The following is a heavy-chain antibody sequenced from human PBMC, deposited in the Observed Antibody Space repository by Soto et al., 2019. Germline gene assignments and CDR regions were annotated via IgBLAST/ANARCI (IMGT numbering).Heavy chain of an antibody. V-gene: IGHV4-38-2*01. J-gene: IGHJ3*02. CDR1: GYSISTGYY. CDR2: IYHTANT. D-gene: IGHD3-16*01. CDR3: ARVMPSRAFDI. Sequence: PSETLSLTCAVSGYSISTGYYWGCIRQPPGKGLEWIGMIYHTANTYYNVSLKSRVTISVDTSKNQFSLRLSSVTAADTAVYYCARVMPSRAFDIWGQGTMVTVSS.